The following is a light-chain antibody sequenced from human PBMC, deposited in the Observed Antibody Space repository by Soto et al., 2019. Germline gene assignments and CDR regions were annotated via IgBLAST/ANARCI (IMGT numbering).Light chain of an antibody. J-gene: IGLJ2*01. CDR3: ALYVGSGTVV. CDR2: NTT. Sequence: QTVVTQETSFSVSPGGTVILTCGLTSGSVSTSYYPSRYQQSPGLAPRTLIYNTTTRSSGVPDRFSGSILGNKAALTITGAQSDDESDYLCALYVGSGTVVFGGGTKLTVL. V-gene: IGLV8-61*01. CDR1: SGSVSTSYY.